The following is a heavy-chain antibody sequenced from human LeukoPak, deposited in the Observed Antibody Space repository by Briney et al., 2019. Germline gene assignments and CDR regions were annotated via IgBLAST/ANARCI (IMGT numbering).Heavy chain of an antibody. CDR1: GGSFIGYY. J-gene: IGHJ4*02. CDR3: ERVTLRCLEPFDY. V-gene: IGHV4-34*01. D-gene: IGHD3-3*01. Sequence: SETLSLTCAVYGGSFIGYYWSWIRQPPGKGLEWIGEINHSGGANYNPSLKSRVTISADTSKSQFSLKLGSVTAADTAVYYCERVTLRCLEPFDYWGQGSLVSVSS. CDR2: INHSGGA.